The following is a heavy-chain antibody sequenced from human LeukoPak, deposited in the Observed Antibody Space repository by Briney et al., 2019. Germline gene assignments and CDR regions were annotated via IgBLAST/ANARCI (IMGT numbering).Heavy chain of an antibody. D-gene: IGHD3-22*01. J-gene: IGHJ4*02. Sequence: SETLSLTCAVYGGSFSGYYWSWIRQPPGKGLEWIGEINHSGRTNYNPSLKSRVTISVDTSKNQFSLKLSSVTAADTAVYYCARLYYYDSSGYLVWGQGTLVTVSS. CDR3: ARLYYYDSSGYLV. V-gene: IGHV4-34*01. CDR1: GGSFSGYY. CDR2: INHSGRT.